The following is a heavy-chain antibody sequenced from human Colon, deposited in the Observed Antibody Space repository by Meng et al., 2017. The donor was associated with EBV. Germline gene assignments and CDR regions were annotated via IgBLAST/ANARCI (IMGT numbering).Heavy chain of an antibody. Sequence: QLRGSVPGLLTPSATLSPPSTVSGGPISRTGTCGGWIRQPPGKGLEWIGSQCHADDTYYNPSLMGRVTISVDTSKNQVSLKLTSVTAADTSIYYCARHTFSGNPGGIDSWGQGILVTVSS. J-gene: IGHJ4*02. D-gene: IGHD4-23*01. CDR3: ARHTFSGNPGGIDS. CDR1: GGPISRTGTC. V-gene: IGHV4-39*01. CDR2: QCHADDT.